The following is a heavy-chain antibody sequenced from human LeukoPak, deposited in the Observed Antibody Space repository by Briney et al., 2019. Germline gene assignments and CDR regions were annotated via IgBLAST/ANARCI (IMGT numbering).Heavy chain of an antibody. Sequence: SETLSLTCAVYGGSFSGYYWSWIRQPPGKGLEWIGEINHSGGTDYNPSLKGRVTISVDTSKNQFSLKLSSVTAADTAVYYCASGPPAHIVVVTAPPARGGFDYWGQGTLVTVSS. CDR1: GGSFSGYY. J-gene: IGHJ4*02. CDR3: ASGPPAHIVVVTAPPARGGFDY. V-gene: IGHV4-34*01. D-gene: IGHD2-21*02. CDR2: INHSGGT.